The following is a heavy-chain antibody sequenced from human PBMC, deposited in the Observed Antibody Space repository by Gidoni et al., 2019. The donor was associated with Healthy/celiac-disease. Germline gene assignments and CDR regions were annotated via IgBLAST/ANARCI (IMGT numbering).Heavy chain of an antibody. V-gene: IGHV3-33*01. CDR3: AREYSSSSVDAFDI. CDR2: IWYDGSNK. CDR1: GFTFSSYG. D-gene: IGHD6-6*01. J-gene: IGHJ3*02. Sequence: QVQLVESGGGVVQPGRSLRLSCAASGFTFSSYGMYWVRQAPGKGLEWVAVIWYDGSNKYYADSVKGRFTISRDNSKNTLYLQMNSLRAEDTAVYYCAREYSSSSVDAFDIWGQGTMVTVSS.